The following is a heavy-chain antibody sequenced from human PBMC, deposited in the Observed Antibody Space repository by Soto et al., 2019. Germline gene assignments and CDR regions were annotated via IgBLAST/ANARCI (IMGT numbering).Heavy chain of an antibody. V-gene: IGHV6-1*01. CDR2: TYYRSKWYN. CDR1: GDSVSRNITA. Sequence: PSQTLSLTCDISGDSVSRNITAWSWIRQSPSRGLEWLGRTYYRSKWYNDYAVSVKGRITINPDTSNNQFSLQLNSVTPDDTAVYYCARLVGNSWLDSWGQGTLVTVSS. J-gene: IGHJ5*01. D-gene: IGHD2-2*01. CDR3: ARLVGNSWLDS.